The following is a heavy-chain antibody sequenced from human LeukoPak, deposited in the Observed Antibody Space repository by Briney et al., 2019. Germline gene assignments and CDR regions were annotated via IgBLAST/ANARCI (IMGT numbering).Heavy chain of an antibody. V-gene: IGHV3-7*01. CDR2: IKQDGSEK. CDR1: GFTFSSYW. CDR3: AREETAVAGVNDYFDY. J-gene: IGHJ4*02. D-gene: IGHD6-19*01. Sequence: GGSLRLSCAASGFTFSSYWMSWVRQAPGKGLEWVANIKQDGSEKYYVDSVKGRFTIPRDNAKNSLYLQMNSLRAEDTAVYYCAREETAVAGVNDYFDYWGQGTLVTVSS.